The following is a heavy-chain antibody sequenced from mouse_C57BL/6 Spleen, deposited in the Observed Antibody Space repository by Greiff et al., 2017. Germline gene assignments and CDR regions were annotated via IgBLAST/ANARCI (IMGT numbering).Heavy chain of an antibody. D-gene: IGHD1-1*01. CDR3: VSYGSPYY. Sequence: QVQLKESGPELVKPGASVTFSCTASGYAFSSSWLNWVKQRPGKGLEWIGRIYPGDGATTYHVKFKGKATLTADKSSSTAYMQLSSLTSEDSAVYFCVSYGSPYYSGQSTTLSVSS. CDR1: GYAFSSSW. J-gene: IGHJ2*01. V-gene: IGHV1-82*01. CDR2: IYPGDGAT.